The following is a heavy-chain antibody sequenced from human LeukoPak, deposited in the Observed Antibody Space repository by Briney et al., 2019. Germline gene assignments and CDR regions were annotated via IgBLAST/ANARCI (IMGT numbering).Heavy chain of an antibody. CDR1: GGTFSSYA. J-gene: IGHJ4*02. V-gene: IGHV1-69*04. Sequence: GASVKVSCKASGGTFSSYAISWVRQAPGQGLEWMGRIIPILGIANYAQKFQGRVTITADESTSTAYMELSSLRSEDTAMYYCATYCSSANCYIWGYYFDYWGQGTLVTVSS. D-gene: IGHD2-2*01. CDR2: IIPILGIA. CDR3: ATYCSSANCYIWGYYFDY.